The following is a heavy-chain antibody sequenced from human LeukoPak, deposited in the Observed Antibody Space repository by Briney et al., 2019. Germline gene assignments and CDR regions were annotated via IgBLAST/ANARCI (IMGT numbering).Heavy chain of an antibody. CDR2: IIPIFGTA. CDR3: ARGGSSGYFNFDY. J-gene: IGHJ4*02. CDR1: GGTFSSYA. V-gene: IGHV1-69*13. Sequence: ASVKVSCKASGGTFSSYAISWVRQAPGQGLEWMGGIIPIFGTANYAQKFQGRVTITADESTSTAYMELSSLRSEDTAVYYCARGGSSGYFNFDYWGQGTLVTVSS. D-gene: IGHD3-22*01.